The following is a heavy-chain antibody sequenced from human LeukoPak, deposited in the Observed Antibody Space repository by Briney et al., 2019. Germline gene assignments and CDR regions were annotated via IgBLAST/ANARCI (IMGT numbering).Heavy chain of an antibody. CDR3: ARGRCSSGSSFHY. V-gene: IGHV1-18*01. J-gene: IGHJ4*02. D-gene: IGHD6-19*01. CDR1: GYTFTSYG. Sequence: ASVRDSSKASGYTFTSYGMSWVRQAPGQGLEWMGWISAYNGNTNYAQTLQGRVTMTTDTSTSTAYMELRSLRSDDTAVYYCARGRCSSGSSFHYLGQGDLVPVSS. CDR2: ISAYNGNT.